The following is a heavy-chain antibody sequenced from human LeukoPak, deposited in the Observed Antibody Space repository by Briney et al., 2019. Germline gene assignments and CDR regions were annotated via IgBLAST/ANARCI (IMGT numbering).Heavy chain of an antibody. CDR2: IIPIFGTA. Sequence: SVKVSCKASGYTFTSYGISWVRQAPGQGLEWMGGIIPIFGTANYAQKFQGRVTITADKSTSTAYMELSSLRSEDTAVYYCARAGGSITMVRGTDYFDYWGQGTLVTVSS. J-gene: IGHJ4*02. CDR3: ARAGGSITMVRGTDYFDY. D-gene: IGHD3-10*01. V-gene: IGHV1-69*06. CDR1: GYTFTSYG.